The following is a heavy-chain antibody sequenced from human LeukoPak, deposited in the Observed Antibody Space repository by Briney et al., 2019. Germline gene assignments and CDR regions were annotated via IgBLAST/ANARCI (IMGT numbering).Heavy chain of an antibody. CDR3: ARDSSGYYLFDY. D-gene: IGHD3-22*01. Sequence: PSETLSLTCTVSGGSISSYYWSWIRQPPGKGLEWIGYIYYSGSTYYNPSLKSRVTISVDTSKNQFSLKLSSVTAADTAVYYCARDSSGYYLFDYWGQGTLVTVSS. CDR2: IYYSGST. J-gene: IGHJ4*02. V-gene: IGHV4-59*12. CDR1: GGSISSYY.